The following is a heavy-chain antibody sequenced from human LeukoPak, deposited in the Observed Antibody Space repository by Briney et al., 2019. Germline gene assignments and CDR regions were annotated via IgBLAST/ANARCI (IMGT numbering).Heavy chain of an antibody. CDR1: GGSISGYY. CDR3: ASGQQLVRPYYYYGMDV. Sequence: SETLSLTCTVSGGSISGYYWSWIRQPPGKGLEWIGYIYYSGNTKYNPSFNSRVTMSVDTSKNQFSLKLSSVTAADTAVYYCASGQQLVRPYYYYGMDVWGQGTTVTVSS. J-gene: IGHJ6*02. V-gene: IGHV4-59*12. CDR2: IYYSGNT. D-gene: IGHD6-13*01.